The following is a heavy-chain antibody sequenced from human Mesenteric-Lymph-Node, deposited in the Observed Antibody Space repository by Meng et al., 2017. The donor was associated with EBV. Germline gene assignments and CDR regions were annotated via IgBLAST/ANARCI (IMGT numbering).Heavy chain of an antibody. J-gene: IGHJ4*02. CDR1: GASVTRGSYY. V-gene: IGHV4-61*01. Sequence: QVLVQESGPRLVRPSGTLSLTCNVSGASVTRGSYYWTWIRQSPGKAPEWIGEINHSGSTNYNPSLKSRVTISVDTSKNQFSLKLSSVTAADTAVYYCARGMATIIWGQGTLVTVSS. CDR3: ARGMATII. CDR2: INHSGST. D-gene: IGHD5-24*01.